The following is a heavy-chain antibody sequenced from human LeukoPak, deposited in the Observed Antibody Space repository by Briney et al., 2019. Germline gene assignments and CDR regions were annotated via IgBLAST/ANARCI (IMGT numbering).Heavy chain of an antibody. CDR1: GYSFTSGHY. J-gene: IGHJ6*03. Sequence: PSETLSLTCSVSGYSFTSGHYWSWIRQPPGKGLEWIGEINHSGSTNYNPSLKSRVTISVDTSKNQFSLKLSSVTAADTAVYYCARGPCRAARPCVQATYYYYYYMDVWGKGTTVTVSS. D-gene: IGHD6-6*01. CDR3: ARGPCRAARPCVQATYYYYYYMDV. CDR2: INHSGST. V-gene: IGHV4-34*01.